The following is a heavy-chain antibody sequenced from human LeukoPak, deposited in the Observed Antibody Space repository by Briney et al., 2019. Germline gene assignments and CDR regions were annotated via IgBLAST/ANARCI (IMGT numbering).Heavy chain of an antibody. CDR2: IWYDGSNK. CDR3: ARDPTMIVVNPVDY. D-gene: IGHD3-22*01. CDR1: GFTFSSYG. J-gene: IGHJ4*02. Sequence: GRSLRLSCAASGFTFSSYGMHWVRQAPGKGLEWVAVIWYDGSNKYYADSVKGRFTISRDNSKNTLYLQMNSLRAEDTAVYYCARDPTMIVVNPVDYWGQGTLVTVSS. V-gene: IGHV3-33*01.